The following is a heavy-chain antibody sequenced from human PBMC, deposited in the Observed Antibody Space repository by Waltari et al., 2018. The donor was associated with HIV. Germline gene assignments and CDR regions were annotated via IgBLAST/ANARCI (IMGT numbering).Heavy chain of an antibody. CDR3: SRDTFGEYDF. J-gene: IGHJ4*02. Sequence: EVQLVQSGGGLIKPGGSMRLYCAASGFSLTNYMMHWVRQSPGKGLVWVSRINIDGRTIDYADSVKGRFTISRDSAKNTLSLQMNSLREEDTAVYYCSRDTFGEYDFWGQGALVTVSS. V-gene: IGHV3-74*01. D-gene: IGHD3-3*01. CDR1: GFSLTNYM. CDR2: INIDGRTI.